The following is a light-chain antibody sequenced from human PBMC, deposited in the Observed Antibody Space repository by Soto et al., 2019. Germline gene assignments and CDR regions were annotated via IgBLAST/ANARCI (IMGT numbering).Light chain of an antibody. CDR2: SVS. J-gene: IGKJ2*01. CDR1: QRVGSAY. CDR3: HQYGSSPYT. Sequence: EIVLTQSPGTLSLSPGERATLSCRASQRVGSAYLAWYQQKPGQAPRLLINSVSNRAAGIPDRFSGSGSGTDFTLTITSLEPEDFAVYYCHQYGSSPYTFGLGPSWRS. V-gene: IGKV3-20*01.